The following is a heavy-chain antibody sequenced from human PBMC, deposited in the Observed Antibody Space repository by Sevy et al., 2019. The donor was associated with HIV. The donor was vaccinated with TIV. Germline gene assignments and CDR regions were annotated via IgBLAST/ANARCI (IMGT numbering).Heavy chain of an antibody. V-gene: IGHV3-11*01. J-gene: IGHJ6*02. CDR1: GLTFSDYY. Sequence: GGSLRLSCSASGLTFSDYYMTWIRQAPGKGLECISYISNSGNTVYYADSVKGRFTVSRDNAKKSLYLQLNSLRDEDTAVYYCASDNYCISGDGCYGYGLDVWGQGTTVTVSS. D-gene: IGHD2-2*01. CDR2: ISNSGNTV. CDR3: ASDNYCISGDGCYGYGLDV.